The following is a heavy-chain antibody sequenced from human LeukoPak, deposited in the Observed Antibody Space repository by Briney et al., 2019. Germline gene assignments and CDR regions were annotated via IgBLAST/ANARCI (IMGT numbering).Heavy chain of an antibody. CDR2: IYYSGSS. CDR1: GDSISSGDYY. Sequence: PSQTLSLTCTVSGDSISSGDYYWSWIRQPPGKGLEWIGYIYYSGSSYYNPSLKSRVTISVDTSKSQFSLKLSPVTAADTAVYYCARERTAGGFDYWGQGTLVTVSS. V-gene: IGHV4-30-4*01. J-gene: IGHJ4*02. D-gene: IGHD3-10*01. CDR3: ARERTAGGFDY.